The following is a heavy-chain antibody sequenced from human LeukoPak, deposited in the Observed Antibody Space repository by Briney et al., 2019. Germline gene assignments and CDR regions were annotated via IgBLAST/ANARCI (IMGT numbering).Heavy chain of an antibody. CDR3: AREGRYCSSSSCYFSDYYYYMDV. V-gene: IGHV4-39*07. CDR1: GGSISSSSYY. J-gene: IGHJ6*03. CDR2: IYYSGNT. D-gene: IGHD2-2*01. Sequence: SETLSLTCTVSGGSISSSSYYWGWIRQPPGKGLEWIGTIYYSGNTYYNPSLKSRVTISVDTSKNQFSLKLSSVTAADTAVYYCAREGRYCSSSSCYFSDYYYYMDVWGKGTTVTVSS.